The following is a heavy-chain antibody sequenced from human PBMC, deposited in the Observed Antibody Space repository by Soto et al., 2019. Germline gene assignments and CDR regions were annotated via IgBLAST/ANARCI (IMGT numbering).Heavy chain of an antibody. Sequence: SLRLSCTSSVFTFSDYAMSCFRHCPGKWLEWVGFIRSSVYGLAADYAASVKGRFTISRDDSKSVAYLQMNSLKTEDTAVYYCTTMECSTYRCYCLPEYWGQGSMVIVSS. V-gene: IGHV3-49*03. D-gene: IGHD2-2*01. CDR2: IRSSVYGLAA. J-gene: IGHJ4*02. CDR1: VFTFSDYA. CDR3: TTMECSTYRCYCLPEY.